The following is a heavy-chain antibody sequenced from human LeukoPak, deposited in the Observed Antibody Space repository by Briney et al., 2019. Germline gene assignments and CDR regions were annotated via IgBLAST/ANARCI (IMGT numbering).Heavy chain of an antibody. D-gene: IGHD3-3*01. CDR1: GYTFTSYA. V-gene: IGHV1-69*13. Sequence: ASVKVSCKASGYTFTSYAISWVRQAPGQGLEWMGGIIPIFGTANYAQKFQGRVTITADESTSTAYMELSSLRSEDTAVYYCARGRDYDFWSGSPYYFDYWGQGTLVTVSS. CDR2: IIPIFGTA. J-gene: IGHJ4*02. CDR3: ARGRDYDFWSGSPYYFDY.